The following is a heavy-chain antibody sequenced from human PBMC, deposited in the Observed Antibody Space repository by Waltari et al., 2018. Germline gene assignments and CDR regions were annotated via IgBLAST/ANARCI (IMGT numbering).Heavy chain of an antibody. J-gene: IGHJ4*02. V-gene: IGHV4-34*02. CDR1: GGSFSGYY. D-gene: IGHD2-15*01. CDR2: INHSGST. Sequence: QVQLQQWGAGLLKPSETLSLTCAVYGGSFSGYYWSWIRQPPGKGLEWIGEINHSGSTNYNPSLKSRVTISVDTSKNQFSLKVNSVTAADTAVYYCARGYCSGDSCSVYFDNWGQGTLVTVSS. CDR3: ARGYCSGDSCSVYFDN.